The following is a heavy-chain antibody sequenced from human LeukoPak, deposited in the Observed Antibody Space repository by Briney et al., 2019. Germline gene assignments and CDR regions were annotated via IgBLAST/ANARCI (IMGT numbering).Heavy chain of an antibody. Sequence: PGGSLRLSCAASGFTFDDYGMSWVRQAPGKGLEWVSGINWNGGSTAYADSVKGRFMISRDNAQNSLYLQMNSLRAEDTAIYYCVRDRGAYRPIDYWGQGTLVTVSS. V-gene: IGHV3-20*04. J-gene: IGHJ4*02. D-gene: IGHD1-26*01. CDR2: INWNGGST. CDR1: GFTFDDYG. CDR3: VRDRGAYRPIDY.